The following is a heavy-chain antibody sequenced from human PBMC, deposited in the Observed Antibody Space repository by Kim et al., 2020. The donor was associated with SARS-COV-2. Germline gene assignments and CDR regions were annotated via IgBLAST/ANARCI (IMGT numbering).Heavy chain of an antibody. D-gene: IGHD3-10*01. V-gene: IGHV3-9*01. CDR1: GFTFDDYA. CDR2: ISWNSGSI. J-gene: IGHJ3*02. CDR3: AKGVPMVRGVLGAFDI. Sequence: GGSLRLSCAASGFTFDDYAMHWVRQAPGKGLEWVSRISWNSGSIGYADSVKGRFTISRDNAKNSLYLQMNSLRAEDTALYYCAKGVPMVRGVLGAFDIWG.